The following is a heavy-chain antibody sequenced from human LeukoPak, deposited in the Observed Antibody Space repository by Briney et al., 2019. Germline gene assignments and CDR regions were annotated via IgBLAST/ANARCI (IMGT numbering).Heavy chain of an antibody. J-gene: IGHJ4*02. CDR2: IYYSGST. D-gene: IGHD3-22*01. CDR1: GGSIRSSYYY. V-gene: IGHV4-39*01. CDR3: ARLGGSSGYYLFDY. Sequence: ETLSLTCTVSGGSIRSSYYYWGWIRQPPGKGLEWIGSIYYSGSTYYNSSLKSRVTISVDTSKNQFSLKLSSVTAADTAVYYCARLGGSSGYYLFDYWGQGTLVTVSS.